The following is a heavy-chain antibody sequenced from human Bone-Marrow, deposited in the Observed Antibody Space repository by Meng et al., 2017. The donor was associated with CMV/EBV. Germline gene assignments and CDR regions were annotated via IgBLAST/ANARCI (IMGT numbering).Heavy chain of an antibody. Sequence: SVKVSCKASGGTFSSYAISWVRQAPGQGLEWMGGIIPIFGTANYAQKFQGRVTITTDESTSTACMELSSLRSEDTAVYYCARGSCSSTSCYLRFTGDYYYYGMDVWGQGTTVTVSS. CDR2: IIPIFGTA. J-gene: IGHJ6*02. D-gene: IGHD2-2*01. V-gene: IGHV1-69*05. CDR1: GGTFSSYA. CDR3: ARGSCSSTSCYLRFTGDYYYYGMDV.